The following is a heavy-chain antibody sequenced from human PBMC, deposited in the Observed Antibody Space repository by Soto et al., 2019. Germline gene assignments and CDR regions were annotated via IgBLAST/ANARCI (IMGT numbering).Heavy chain of an antibody. D-gene: IGHD2-15*01. CDR1: NDSISSTNW. CDR2: VFHTGTT. Sequence: QVQLQELGPRLVKPSGTLSLTCGVSNDSISSTNWWSWVRQPPGMGLEWIGEVFHTGTTNYNPSLKSRVTISEDKPQIQFPLTLRSVPAADPAVNSWARTNKPSRRSGGFFDTGGQG. CDR3: ARTNKPSRRSGGFFDT. J-gene: IGHJ4*02. V-gene: IGHV4-4*02.